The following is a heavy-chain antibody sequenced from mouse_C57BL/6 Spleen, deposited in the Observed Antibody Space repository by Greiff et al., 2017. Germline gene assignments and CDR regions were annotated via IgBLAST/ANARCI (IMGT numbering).Heavy chain of an antibody. CDR1: GYTFTSYG. V-gene: IGHV1-81*01. J-gene: IGHJ3*01. CDR3: ASLPYDYDEGFAY. Sequence: VKLQESGAELARPGASVKLSCKASGYTFTSYGISWVKQRTGQGLEWIGEIYPRSGNTYYNEKFKGKATLTADKSSSTAYMELRSLTSEDSAVYFCASLPYDYDEGFAYWGQGTLVTVSA. D-gene: IGHD2-4*01. CDR2: IYPRSGNT.